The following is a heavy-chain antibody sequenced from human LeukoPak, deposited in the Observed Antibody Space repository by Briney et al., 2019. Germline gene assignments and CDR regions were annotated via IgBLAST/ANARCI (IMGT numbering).Heavy chain of an antibody. Sequence: PGGSLRLSCAASGFTFSSYAMSWVRQAPGKGLEWVSAISATGGSTFYADSVKGRFTISRDNSKNTLYLQMNSLGAEDTAVYYCAKRSGSFTGFDYWGQGTLVTVSS. J-gene: IGHJ4*02. V-gene: IGHV3-23*01. CDR2: ISATGGST. CDR1: GFTFSSYA. D-gene: IGHD1-26*01. CDR3: AKRSGSFTGFDY.